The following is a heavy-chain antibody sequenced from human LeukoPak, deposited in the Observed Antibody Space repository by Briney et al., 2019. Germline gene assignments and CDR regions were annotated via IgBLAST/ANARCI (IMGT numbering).Heavy chain of an antibody. CDR1: GVSLSAYY. CDR2: IYPGEGIYATATT. D-gene: IGHD4-11*01. V-gene: IGHV4-4*07. Sequence: KSSETLSLTCSVSGVSLSAYYWSWIRQSAGNRPEWIGRIYPGEGIYATATTSYNPSFKSRVTMSGDTSKNQLSLKLSSVTAADTAVYYCARDPTTVTTIFDSWGQGILVTVSS. CDR3: ARDPTTVTTIFDS. J-gene: IGHJ4*02.